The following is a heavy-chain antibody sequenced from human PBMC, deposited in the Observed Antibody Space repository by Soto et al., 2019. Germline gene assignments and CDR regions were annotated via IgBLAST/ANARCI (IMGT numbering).Heavy chain of an antibody. CDR2: IIPILGIA. J-gene: IGHJ6*02. CDR1: GGTFSSYT. V-gene: IGHV1-69*02. D-gene: IGHD2-15*01. CDR3: ASGYCSGGSCPQYYYYDDGMDV. Sequence: QVQLVQSGAEVKKPGSSVKVSCKASGGTFSSYTISWVRQAPGQGLEWMGRIIPILGIANYAQKFQGRVTITADKSTSXXDXEXXSLRSEATAVYYCASGYCSGGSCPQYYYYDDGMDVWGQGTTVTVSS.